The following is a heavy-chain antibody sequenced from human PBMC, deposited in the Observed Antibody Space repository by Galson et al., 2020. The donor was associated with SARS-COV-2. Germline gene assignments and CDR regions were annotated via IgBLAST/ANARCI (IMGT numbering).Heavy chain of an antibody. D-gene: IGHD3-22*01. CDR1: GFTFDDYV. CDR3: AKDITYHYDSGYYYSGFVDY. CDR2: INGDGTNT. V-gene: IGHV3-43*02. Sequence: SCAASGFTFDDYVMNWVRQAPGKGLEWVSLINGDGTNTYYADSVKGRFTISRDNSKNSLYLQMNGLRTEDTALYYCAKDITYHYDSGYYYSGFVDYWGQGTLVTVSS. J-gene: IGHJ4*02.